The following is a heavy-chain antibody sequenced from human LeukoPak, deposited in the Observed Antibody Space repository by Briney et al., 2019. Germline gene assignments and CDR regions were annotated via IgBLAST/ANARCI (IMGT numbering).Heavy chain of an antibody. CDR1: GFAFNTYT. J-gene: IGHJ4*02. CDR2: ISSSSSTI. Sequence: GGSLRLSCAASGFAFNTYTMNWVRQAPGKGLEWVSYISSSSSTIYYADSVKGRFTISRDNAKNSLYLQMNSLRAEDTAVYYCARGGGVIADWGQGTLVTVSS. D-gene: IGHD3-16*01. V-gene: IGHV3-48*01. CDR3: ARGGGVIAD.